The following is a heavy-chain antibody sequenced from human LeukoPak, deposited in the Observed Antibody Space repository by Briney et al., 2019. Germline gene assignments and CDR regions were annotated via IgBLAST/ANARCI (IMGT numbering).Heavy chain of an antibody. V-gene: IGHV1-24*01. CDR3: ATVHGGDYYGSSGYRTNWFDP. CDR1: GYTLTELS. CDR2: FDPEDGET. J-gene: IGHJ5*02. D-gene: IGHD3-22*01. Sequence: ASVKVSCKVSGYTLTELSMHWVRQAPGKGLEWMGGFDPEDGETIYAQKFQGRVTMTEDTSTDTAYMELSSLRSEDTAVYYCATVHGGDYYGSSGYRTNWFDPWGQGTLVTVSS.